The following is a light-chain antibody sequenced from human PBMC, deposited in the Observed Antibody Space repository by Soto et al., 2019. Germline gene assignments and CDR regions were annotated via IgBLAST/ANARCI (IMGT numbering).Light chain of an antibody. Sequence: QSVLTQPASVSGSPGQSITISCTGTSSDVGGLNFVSWYQQHPGKAPKLMVYDVRNRPSGVSNRFSGSKSGNTASLTISGPQAEDEAHYYCSSDTSSSTLVVFGGGTKLTVL. J-gene: IGLJ2*01. V-gene: IGLV2-14*01. CDR2: DVR. CDR3: SSDTSSSTLVV. CDR1: SSDVGGLNF.